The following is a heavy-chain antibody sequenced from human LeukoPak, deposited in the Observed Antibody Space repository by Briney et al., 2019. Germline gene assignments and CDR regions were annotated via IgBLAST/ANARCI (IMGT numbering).Heavy chain of an antibody. CDR2: ISNSSSYI. D-gene: IGHD5-18*01. V-gene: IGHV3-21*01. CDR3: ARDLSGVTGYTYGRGIDY. Sequence: GGSLRLSCAASGFTFNNYSMNWVRQAPGKGLEWVSSISNSSSYIYYADSVKGRFTISRDNAKTSLYLQMNSLRAEDTAVYYCARDLSGVTGYTYGRGIDYWGQGTLVTVSS. J-gene: IGHJ4*02. CDR1: GFTFNNYS.